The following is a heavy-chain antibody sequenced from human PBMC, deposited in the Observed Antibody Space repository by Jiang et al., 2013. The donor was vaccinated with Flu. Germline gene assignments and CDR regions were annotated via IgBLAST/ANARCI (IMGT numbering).Heavy chain of an antibody. J-gene: IGHJ4*02. D-gene: IGHD2-15*01. CDR2: TYYRSKWYY. CDR3: ARGGGSLDY. CDR1: GDSVSSNSAA. Sequence: QTLSLTCAISGDSVSSNSAAWSWIRQSPSRGLEWLGRTYYRSKWYYDYAVSVKSRISINPDTSKNQFSLQLNSVTPEDTALYYCARGGGSLDYWGQGTLVTVSS. V-gene: IGHV6-1*01.